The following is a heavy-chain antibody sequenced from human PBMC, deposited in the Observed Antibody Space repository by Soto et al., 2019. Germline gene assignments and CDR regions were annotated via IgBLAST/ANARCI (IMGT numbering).Heavy chain of an antibody. Sequence: QVQLVQSGAEVKKPGSSVKVSCKASGGTFSSYTISWVRQAPGQGLEWMGRIIPIHGIANYAQKFQGRVTIPADKPTSTAYMELSSLRSEDTAVYYCARVRGSGSAGAFDIWGQGTMVTVSS. CDR1: GGTFSSYT. V-gene: IGHV1-69*02. CDR2: IIPIHGIA. J-gene: IGHJ3*02. D-gene: IGHD6-19*01. CDR3: ARVRGSGSAGAFDI.